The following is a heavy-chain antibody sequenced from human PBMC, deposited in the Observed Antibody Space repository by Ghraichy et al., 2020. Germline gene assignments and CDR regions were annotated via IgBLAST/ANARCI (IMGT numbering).Heavy chain of an antibody. CDR3: AREGNYDSSGYYYA. J-gene: IGHJ4*02. V-gene: IGHV1-69*13. CDR1: GGTFSSYA. Sequence: SVKVSCKASGGTFSSYAISWVRQAPGQGLEWMGGIIPIFGTANYAQKFQGRVTITADESTSTAYMELSSLRSEDTAVYYCAREGNYDSSGYYYAWGQGTLVTVSS. CDR2: IIPIFGTA. D-gene: IGHD3-22*01.